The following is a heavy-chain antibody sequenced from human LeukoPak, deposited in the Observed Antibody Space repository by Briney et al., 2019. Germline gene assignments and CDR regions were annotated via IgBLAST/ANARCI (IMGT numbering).Heavy chain of an antibody. J-gene: IGHJ4*02. D-gene: IGHD3-22*01. Sequence: PSETLSLTCTVYGGSISTSSYYWGWLRQPPGKGLEWIGSVYYSGSTHYNPSLRSRFTISVNTSKNQFSLKLNSVTAAATAVYYCASQPRSTYYYDSSGYYSFFFDFWGQGTLVTVSS. V-gene: IGHV4-39*01. CDR3: ASQPRSTYYYDSSGYYSFFFDF. CDR2: VYYSGST. CDR1: GGSISTSSYY.